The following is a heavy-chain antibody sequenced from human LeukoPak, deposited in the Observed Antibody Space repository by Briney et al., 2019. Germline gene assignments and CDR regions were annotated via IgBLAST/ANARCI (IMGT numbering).Heavy chain of an antibody. Sequence: GGSLRLSCAASGFPFSSYSMNWVRQAPGKGLEWVSCISRSSSYIYYADSVKGRFTISRDSAKNSLYLQMNSLRAEDTAFYYCARDLLHTATLDYWGQGTLVTVSS. J-gene: IGHJ4*02. CDR1: GFPFSSYS. V-gene: IGHV3-21*01. CDR3: ARDLLHTATLDY. CDR2: ISRSSSYI. D-gene: IGHD5-18*01.